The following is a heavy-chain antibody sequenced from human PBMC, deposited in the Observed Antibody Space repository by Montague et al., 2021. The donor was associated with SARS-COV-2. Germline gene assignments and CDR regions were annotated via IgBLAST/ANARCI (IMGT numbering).Heavy chain of an antibody. V-gene: IGHV6-1*01. J-gene: IGHJ4*02. CDR3: AREGTVPGPRGIYFDD. CDR1: GDSVSSNSAA. CDR2: TYYRSKWYT. D-gene: IGHD1-1*01. Sequence: CAISGDSVSSNSAAWNWIRQSPSEGLEWLGRTYYRSKWYTDYAPSMKTRITITPDTSNNQFSLHLNSVTPGDTAVYYCAREGTVPGPRGIYFDDWGQGTLVTVSS.